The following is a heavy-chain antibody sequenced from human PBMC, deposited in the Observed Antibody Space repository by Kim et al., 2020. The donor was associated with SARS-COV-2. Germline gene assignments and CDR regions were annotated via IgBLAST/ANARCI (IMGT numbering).Heavy chain of an antibody. J-gene: IGHJ4*02. Sequence: GGSLRLSCAASGFTFSNYDMTWVRQAPGKGLEWVSDISGIGPNRYYADSVKGRFTISRDNSKNTLYLQLNSLRAEDTAVYYFAIVASKLRFLNFEYWGQG. CDR1: GFTFSNYD. V-gene: IGHV3-23*01. CDR2: ISGIGPNR. CDR3: AIVASKLRFLNFEY. D-gene: IGHD3-3*01.